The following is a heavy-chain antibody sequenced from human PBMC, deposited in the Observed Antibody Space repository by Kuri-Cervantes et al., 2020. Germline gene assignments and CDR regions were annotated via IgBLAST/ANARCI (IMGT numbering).Heavy chain of an antibody. CDR2: ISWNGGST. J-gene: IGHJ4*02. CDR3: ARDSGVAGPNDY. V-gene: IGHV3-43*01. D-gene: IGHD6-19*01. CDR1: GFIFDDYT. Sequence: GGSLRLSCAASGFIFDDYTMHWVRQAPGKGLEWVSLISWNGGSTYYADSVKGRFTISRDNAKNSLYLQMNSLRAEDTAVYYCARDSGVAGPNDYWGQGTLVTVSS.